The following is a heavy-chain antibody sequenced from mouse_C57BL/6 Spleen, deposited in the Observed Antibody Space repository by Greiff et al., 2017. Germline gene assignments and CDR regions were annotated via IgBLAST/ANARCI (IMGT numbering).Heavy chain of an antibody. V-gene: IGHV2-2*01. CDR1: GFSLTSYG. J-gene: IGHJ2*01. CDR2: IWSGGST. D-gene: IGHD2-10*02. CDR3: ARNGGYGNYEGYFDY. Sequence: QVQLQQSGPGLVQPSQSLSITCTVSGFSLTSYGVHWVRQSPGKGLEWLGVIWSGGSTDYNAAFISRLSTSKDNSKSQVFFKMNSLQADDTAIYSCARNGGYGNYEGYFDYWGQGTTLTVSA.